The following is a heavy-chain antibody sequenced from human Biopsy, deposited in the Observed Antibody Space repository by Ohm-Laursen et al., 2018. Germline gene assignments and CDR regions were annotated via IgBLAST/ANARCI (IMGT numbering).Heavy chain of an antibody. CDR2: IFYRGST. CDR3: AAYYYDSSGYFYAFHY. CDR1: GGSISNNNYY. V-gene: IGHV4-39*01. J-gene: IGHJ4*02. D-gene: IGHD3-22*01. Sequence: SQTLSLTCTVSGGSISNNNYYWGWIRQPPGKGLEWIGSIFYRGSTHYKPSLKSRVNISVDTSKNQFSLKLSSVTAADTAMYYCAAYYYDSSGYFYAFHYWGQGTLVTVSS.